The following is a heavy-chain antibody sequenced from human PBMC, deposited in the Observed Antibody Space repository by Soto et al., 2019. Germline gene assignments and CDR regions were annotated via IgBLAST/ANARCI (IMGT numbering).Heavy chain of an antibody. J-gene: IGHJ4*02. D-gene: IGHD1-7*01. V-gene: IGHV3-48*01. Sequence: GGSLRLSCEASGFTFSSFTMNWVRQAPGKGLEWVSYISSSSSTIYYAHSVKGRFTISKDNAKNSLYLQMNSLRAEDTAVYYCARDPRGAGTTFDCWGQGTLVTVSS. CDR1: GFTFSSFT. CDR3: ARDPRGAGTTFDC. CDR2: ISSSSSTI.